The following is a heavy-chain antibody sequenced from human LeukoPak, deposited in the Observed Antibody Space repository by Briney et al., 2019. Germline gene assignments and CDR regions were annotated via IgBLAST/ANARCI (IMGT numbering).Heavy chain of an antibody. CDR1: GFTFSNYS. Sequence: GGSLRLSCAASGFTFSNYSMNWVRQAPGKGLEWVSSISSSSRYINFADSMKGRFTISRDNAKNSLYLQMNSLRAEDTALYYCARDALIYSKNDAFDIWGQGTMVTVSS. D-gene: IGHD2-21*01. CDR3: ARDALIYSKNDAFDI. V-gene: IGHV3-21*04. J-gene: IGHJ3*02. CDR2: ISSSSRYI.